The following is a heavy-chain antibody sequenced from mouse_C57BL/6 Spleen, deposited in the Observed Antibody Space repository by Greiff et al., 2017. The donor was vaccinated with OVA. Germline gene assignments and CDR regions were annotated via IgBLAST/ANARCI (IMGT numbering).Heavy chain of an antibody. CDR1: GYTFTDYE. J-gene: IGHJ4*01. CDR3: RLLRSYYAMDY. Sequence: LVESGAELVRPGASVTLSCKASGYTFTDYEMHWVKQTPVHGLEWIGAIDPETGGTAYNQKFKGKAILTADKSSSTAYMELRSLTSEDSAVYYCRLLRSYYAMDYWGQGTSVTVSS. CDR2: IDPETGGT. D-gene: IGHD1-1*01. V-gene: IGHV1-15*01.